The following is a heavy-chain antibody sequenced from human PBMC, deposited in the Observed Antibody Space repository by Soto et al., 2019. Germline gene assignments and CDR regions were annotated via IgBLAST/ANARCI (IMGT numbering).Heavy chain of an antibody. Sequence: SETLSITCSVSGGSISHYYWSWIRQSPGKGLEWIGFIFYSGNSNYNPSLKSRVSMSVDMSKNQFSLKLTSVTAADTAMYYCASHGDQSLIRHFDSWGQGTLVTVSS. CDR1: GGSISHYY. D-gene: IGHD1-1*01. CDR2: IFYSGNS. CDR3: ASHGDQSLIRHFDS. V-gene: IGHV4-59*01. J-gene: IGHJ4*02.